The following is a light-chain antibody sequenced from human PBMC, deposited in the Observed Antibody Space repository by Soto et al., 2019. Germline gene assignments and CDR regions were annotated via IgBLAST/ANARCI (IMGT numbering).Light chain of an antibody. J-gene: IGLJ3*02. V-gene: IGLV1-40*01. CDR3: QSYDSSLGGWV. CDR2: DGT. Sequence: QSVLTQPPSVSGAPGQRVTLSCTGRSSNIGSGYAIHWYQQPPGTAPKLLIYDGTNRPSGVPDRFSGSKSGTSASLAITGLQAEDEADYFCQSYDSSLGGWVFGGGTKVTVL. CDR1: SSNIGSGYA.